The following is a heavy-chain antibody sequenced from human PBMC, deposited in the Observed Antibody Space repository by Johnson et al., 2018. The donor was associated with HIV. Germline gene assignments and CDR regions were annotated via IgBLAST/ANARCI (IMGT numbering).Heavy chain of an antibody. CDR3: ARAGCGGDCSTDAFDI. V-gene: IGHV3-11*01. D-gene: IGHD2-21*02. Sequence: QVQLVESGGGVVQPGRSLRLSCAASGFTFSDYYMSWIRQTPGKGLEWVSYISSGGGSVHYAESVKGRFIISRDNAKNSLFVEMNSLRAEDTAVYYCARAGCGGDCSTDAFDIWGQGTRVTVS. CDR2: ISSGGGSV. CDR1: GFTFSDYY. J-gene: IGHJ3*02.